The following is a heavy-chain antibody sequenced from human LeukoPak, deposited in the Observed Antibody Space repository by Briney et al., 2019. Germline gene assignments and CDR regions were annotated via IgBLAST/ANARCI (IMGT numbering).Heavy chain of an antibody. D-gene: IGHD2-2*01. J-gene: IGHJ5*02. Sequence: PSETLSLTCTVSGGSISSSSYYWGWIRQPPGKGLEWIGSIYYSGSTYYNPSLKSRVTISVDTSKNQFSLKLCSVTAADTAVYYCARHHAGLYCSSTSCLNWFDPWGQGTLVTVSS. V-gene: IGHV4-39*01. CDR3: ARHHAGLYCSSTSCLNWFDP. CDR1: GGSISSSSYY. CDR2: IYYSGST.